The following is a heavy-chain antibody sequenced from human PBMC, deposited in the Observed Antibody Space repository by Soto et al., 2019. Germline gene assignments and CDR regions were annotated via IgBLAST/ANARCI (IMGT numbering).Heavy chain of an antibody. CDR2: FGGDENYT. D-gene: IGHD3-3*01. Sequence: HPGGFLRLSCGASGFSVKRYWMHWVRQAPGKGLVWLSRFGGDENYTDYADSVRGRFTISRDIAKNTIYLQMNSLRAEDTAVYYCGKGKELGVVRYGLDAWGQGTTVTVSS. CDR3: GKGKELGVVRYGLDA. J-gene: IGHJ6*02. CDR1: GFSVKRYW. V-gene: IGHV3-74*01.